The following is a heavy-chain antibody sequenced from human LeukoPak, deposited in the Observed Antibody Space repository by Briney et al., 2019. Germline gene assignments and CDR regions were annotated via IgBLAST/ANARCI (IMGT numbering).Heavy chain of an antibody. CDR1: GFTFSTYG. V-gene: IGHV3-33*06. CDR3: AEDGISAAATYNWFDP. CDR2: IWYDGSNK. J-gene: IGHJ5*02. D-gene: IGHD6-13*01. Sequence: GGSLRLSCAAYGFTFSTYGMHWVRQAPGKGLEWVAVIWYDGSNKYYADSVKGRFTISRDNSKNTLYLQMNSLRAEDTAVYYCAEDGISAAATYNWFDPWGQGTLVTVSS.